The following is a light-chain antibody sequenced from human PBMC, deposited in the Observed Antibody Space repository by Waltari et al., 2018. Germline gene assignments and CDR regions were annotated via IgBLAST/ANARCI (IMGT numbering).Light chain of an antibody. CDR1: RSDVGGYNY. CDR2: DVS. Sequence: QSALTQPASVSGSPGQSITISCTGTRSDVGGYNYVSWYQQYSGKAPKLMIYDVSNRPSGVSNRFSGAKSGNTASLTISGLQAEDEADYDCSSYTTTSALVFGGGTKLTVL. CDR3: SSYTTTSALV. J-gene: IGLJ2*01. V-gene: IGLV2-14*01.